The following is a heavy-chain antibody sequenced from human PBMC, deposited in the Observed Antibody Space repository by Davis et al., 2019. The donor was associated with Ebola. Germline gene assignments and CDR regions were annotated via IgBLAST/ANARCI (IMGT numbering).Heavy chain of an antibody. V-gene: IGHV3-30*18. J-gene: IGHJ4*02. CDR2: ISYDGSNK. Sequence: GGSLRLSCAASGFTFSSYGMHWVRQAPGKGLEWVAVISYDGSNKYYADSVKGRFTISRDNSKNTLYLQMNSLRAEDTAVYYCAKERWLHLDYWGQGTLVTVSS. CDR1: GFTFSSYG. CDR3: AKERWLHLDY. D-gene: IGHD5-24*01.